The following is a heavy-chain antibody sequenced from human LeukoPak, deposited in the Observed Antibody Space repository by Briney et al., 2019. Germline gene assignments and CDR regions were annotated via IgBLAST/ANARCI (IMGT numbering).Heavy chain of an antibody. J-gene: IGHJ4*02. CDR1: GGSISSGSYY. V-gene: IGHV4-61*02. D-gene: IGHD2-2*01. CDR3: ARVDIAVVPSTNFDF. Sequence: KPSQTLSLTCTVSGGSISSGSYYWSWIRQPAGKGLEWIGRIYTSGSTNYNPSLKSRVTISVDTSKNQFSLKLSSVTAADTAVYYCARVDIAVVPSTNFDFWGQGTLVTVSS. CDR2: IYTSGST.